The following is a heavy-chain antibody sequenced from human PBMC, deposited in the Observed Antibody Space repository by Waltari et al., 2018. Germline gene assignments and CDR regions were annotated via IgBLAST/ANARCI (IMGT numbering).Heavy chain of an antibody. J-gene: IGHJ4*02. D-gene: IGHD4-17*01. Sequence: MHWVRQAPGQGLEWMGRINPNSGGTNYAQKFQGRVTMTRDTSISTAYMELSRLRSDDTAVYYCAREVTTVTTDYWGQGTLVTVSS. V-gene: IGHV1-2*06. CDR2: INPNSGGT. CDR3: AREVTTVTTDY.